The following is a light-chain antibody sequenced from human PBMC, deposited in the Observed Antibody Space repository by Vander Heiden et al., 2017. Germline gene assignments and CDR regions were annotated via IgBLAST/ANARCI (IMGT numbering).Light chain of an antibody. J-gene: IGKJ2*01. CDR2: WAS. CDR3: QQYYSTLYT. CDR1: QSVLYSSNNKNY. Sequence: IVITQPPNSLAVSLGERATINCKSSQSVLYSSNNKNYLAWYQQKPGQPPKLLIYWASTRESGVPDRFSGSGSGTDFTLTISSLQAEDVAVYYCQQYYSTLYTFGQGTKLEIK. V-gene: IGKV4-1*01.